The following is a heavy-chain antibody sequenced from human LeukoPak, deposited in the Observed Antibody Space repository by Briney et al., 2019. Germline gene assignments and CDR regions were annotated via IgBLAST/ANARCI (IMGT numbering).Heavy chain of an antibody. CDR3: ARDYGGTSSFDWLLFGPDY. Sequence: ASVKVSCKASGYTFSTYGISWVRQAPGQGLEWMGWISGYNGNTNYAQKLQGRVTMTTDTSTSTAYMELRSLRSDDTAVYYCARDYGGTSSFDWLLFGPDYWGQGTLVTVSS. CDR2: ISGYNGNT. V-gene: IGHV1-18*01. D-gene: IGHD3-9*01. J-gene: IGHJ4*02. CDR1: GYTFSTYG.